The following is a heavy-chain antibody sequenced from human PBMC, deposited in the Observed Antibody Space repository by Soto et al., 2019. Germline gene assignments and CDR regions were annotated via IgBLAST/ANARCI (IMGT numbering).Heavy chain of an antibody. CDR3: ARIVHDFCSGYYTGIDY. Sequence: ASVKVSCKASGYTFTSYGISWVRQAPGQGLEWMGWISAYNGNTNYAQKLQGRVTMTTDTSTSTAYMELRSLRSDDTAVYYCARIVHDFCSGYYTGIDYRGQRTLVTVSS. V-gene: IGHV1-18*01. CDR1: GYTFTSYG. CDR2: ISAYNGNT. J-gene: IGHJ4*02. D-gene: IGHD3-3*01.